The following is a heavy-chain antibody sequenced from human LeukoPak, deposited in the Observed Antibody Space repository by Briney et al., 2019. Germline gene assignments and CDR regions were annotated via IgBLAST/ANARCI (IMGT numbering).Heavy chain of an antibody. D-gene: IGHD3-3*01. CDR2: IYPGDSDT. CDR3: ARHKEGNYYYGMAV. V-gene: IGHV5-51*01. CDR1: GYSFNLYW. J-gene: IGHJ6*02. Sequence: GESLKISCKGSGYSFNLYWIGWVRQMAGKGPESMGNIYPGDSDTRYSPSFQGQVTISADKSISTAYLQWSSLKASDTAMHYCARHKEGNYYYGMAVWGQGTTVTVSS.